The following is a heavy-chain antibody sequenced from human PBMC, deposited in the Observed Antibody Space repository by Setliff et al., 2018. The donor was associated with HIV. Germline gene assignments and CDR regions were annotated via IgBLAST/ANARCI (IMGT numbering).Heavy chain of an antibody. D-gene: IGHD2-21*02. J-gene: IGHJ6*02. Sequence: ASVKVSCKASEYTFTLYGIHWVRQAPGQRLEWMGWINAGNGNTKYSQKFQGRVTITRDTSASTAYMELSSLRSEDTAVYYCASIDCGGDCYSYYYYGMDVWGQGTTVTVSS. CDR1: EYTFTLYG. V-gene: IGHV1-3*01. CDR3: ASIDCGGDCYSYYYYGMDV. CDR2: INAGNGNT.